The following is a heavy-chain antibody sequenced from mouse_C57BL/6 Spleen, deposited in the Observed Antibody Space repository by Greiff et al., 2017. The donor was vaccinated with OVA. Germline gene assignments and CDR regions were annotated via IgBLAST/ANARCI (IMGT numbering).Heavy chain of an antibody. CDR2: ISGGGGNT. CDR1: GFTFSSYT. J-gene: IGHJ2*01. Sequence: DVMLVESGGGLVKPGGSLKLSCAASGFTFSSYTMSWVRQTPEKRLEWVATISGGGGNTYYPDSVKGRFTISRDNAKNTLYLQMSSLRSEDTALYYCARTGTFDYWGQGTTLTVSS. V-gene: IGHV5-9*01. CDR3: ARTGTFDY. D-gene: IGHD4-1*01.